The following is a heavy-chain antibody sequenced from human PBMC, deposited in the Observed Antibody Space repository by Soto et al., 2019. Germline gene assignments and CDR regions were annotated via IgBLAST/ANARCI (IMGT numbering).Heavy chain of an antibody. J-gene: IGHJ4*02. V-gene: IGHV1-18*01. CDR3: ARRQGYNYGYDFDY. CDR2: INSYNYKT. Sequence: QVQLVQFGVEGKKPGASVKVPCKASDYTFSSYGISWVRQAPGQGLEWKGWINSYNYKTNFAQKFQGRVTMTTDTPTSTAYMELRSLTSDDTAVYYCARRQGYNYGYDFDYWGQGTLVTVSS. CDR1: DYTFSSYG. D-gene: IGHD5-18*01.